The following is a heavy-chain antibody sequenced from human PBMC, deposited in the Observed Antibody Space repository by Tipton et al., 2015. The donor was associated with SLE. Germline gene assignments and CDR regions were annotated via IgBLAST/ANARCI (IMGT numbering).Heavy chain of an antibody. Sequence: SLRLSCAASGFTLSTYGMHWARQAPGKGLEWVAVIWYDGSNKYYADSAKGRFTISRDNSKNTLYLQMNSLRAEDTAVYYCARESLTNDFHYDMDVWGKGTTVTVSS. J-gene: IGHJ6*03. V-gene: IGHV3-33*08. CDR3: ARESLTNDFHYDMDV. CDR2: IWYDGSNK. D-gene: IGHD2-8*01. CDR1: GFTLSTYG.